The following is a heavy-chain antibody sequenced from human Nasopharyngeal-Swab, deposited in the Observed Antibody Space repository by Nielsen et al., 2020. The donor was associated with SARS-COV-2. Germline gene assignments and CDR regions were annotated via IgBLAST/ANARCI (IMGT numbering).Heavy chain of an antibody. Sequence: GESLKISCAASGFTFSGYGMSWVRQAPGKGLDWVSGISDGGRSTYYADSVKGRFTVSRDNSKNILYLQMNSLRVEDTGLYYCAKGNNWNSFDFWGQGTLVTVS. V-gene: IGHV3-23*01. D-gene: IGHD5-24*01. CDR3: AKGNNWNSFDF. CDR1: GFTFSGYG. J-gene: IGHJ4*02. CDR2: ISDGGRST.